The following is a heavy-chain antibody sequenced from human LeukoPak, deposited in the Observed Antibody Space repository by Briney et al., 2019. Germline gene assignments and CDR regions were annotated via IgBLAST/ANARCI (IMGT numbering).Heavy chain of an antibody. CDR3: ASGDIGWLQLNS. CDR2: INPSGGST. CDR1: GYTFTSYY. J-gene: IGHJ4*02. V-gene: IGHV1-46*01. D-gene: IGHD5-24*01. Sequence: ASVKVSCKASGYTFTSYYMHWVRQAPGQGLEWMGIINPSGGSTSYAQKFQGRVTMTRDTSTSTVCMELSSLRSEDTAVYYCASGDIGWLQLNSWGQGTLVTVSS.